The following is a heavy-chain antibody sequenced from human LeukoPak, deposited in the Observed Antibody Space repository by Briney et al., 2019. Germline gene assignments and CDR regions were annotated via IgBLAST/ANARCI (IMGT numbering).Heavy chain of an antibody. CDR3: ARDKQVGATYFDY. CDR1: GFTFSSYW. Sequence: GGSLRLSCAASGFTFSSYWMSWVRQAPGKGLEWVANIKQDGREIYYVDSVKGRFTISRDNAKNSLYLQMNSLRAEDTAVYYCARDKQVGATYFDYWGQGTLVTVSS. CDR2: IKQDGREI. V-gene: IGHV3-7*01. J-gene: IGHJ4*02. D-gene: IGHD1-26*01.